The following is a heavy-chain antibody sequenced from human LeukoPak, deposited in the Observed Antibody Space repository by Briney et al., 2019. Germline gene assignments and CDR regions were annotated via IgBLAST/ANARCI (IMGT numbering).Heavy chain of an antibody. CDR3: ARGLMNVLRYLDWLLLYYYYYYMDV. D-gene: IGHD3-9*01. CDR1: GGSISSSSYY. CDR2: IYYSGST. Sequence: TSETLSLTCTVSGGSISSSSYYWGWIRQPPRKGLEWIGSIYYSGSTYYNPSLKSRVTISVDTSKNQFSLKLSSVTAADTAVYYCARGLMNVLRYLDWLLLYYYYYYMDVWGKGTTVTVSS. V-gene: IGHV4-39*07. J-gene: IGHJ6*03.